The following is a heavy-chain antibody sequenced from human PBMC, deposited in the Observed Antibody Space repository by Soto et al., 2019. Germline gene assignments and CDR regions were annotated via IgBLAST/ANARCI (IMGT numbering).Heavy chain of an antibody. Sequence: ASVKVSCKVSGYTLTELSMHWVRQAPGKGLEWMGGFDPEDGETIYAQKFQGRVTMPEDTCTDTAYMELSSLSSEDTAVYDCATGPRRSGYYYVEYYFDYWGQGTLVTVSS. CDR2: FDPEDGET. D-gene: IGHD3-22*01. V-gene: IGHV1-24*01. CDR1: GYTLTELS. J-gene: IGHJ4*02. CDR3: ATGPRRSGYYYVEYYFDY.